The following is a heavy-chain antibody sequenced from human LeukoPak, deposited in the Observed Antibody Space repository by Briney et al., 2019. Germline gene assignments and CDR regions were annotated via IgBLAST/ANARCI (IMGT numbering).Heavy chain of an antibody. CDR1: GFTFSSYA. V-gene: IGHV3-30*04. Sequence: GGSLRLSCAASGFTFSSYAMHWVRQAPGKGLEGVAVISYDGSDKYYADSVKGRFTISRDNSKNTLYLQMNSLRAEDTAVYYCARDRAAAYYYYYGMDVWGQGTTVTVSS. J-gene: IGHJ6*02. D-gene: IGHD2-15*01. CDR2: ISYDGSDK. CDR3: ARDRAAAYYYYYGMDV.